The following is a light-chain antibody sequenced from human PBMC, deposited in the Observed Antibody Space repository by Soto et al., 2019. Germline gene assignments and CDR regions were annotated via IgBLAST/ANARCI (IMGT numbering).Light chain of an antibody. Sequence: QSALTQPASVSGSPGQSITISCTGTSSDVGAYNYVSWYQQHPGKAPKLMIYDVCNRPSGVSNRFSGSRSGNTASLTISGLQAGDEADYYCSSYTRSSTLVVFGGGTKLTVL. CDR1: SSDVGAYNY. CDR2: DVC. V-gene: IGLV2-14*01. J-gene: IGLJ2*01. CDR3: SSYTRSSTLVV.